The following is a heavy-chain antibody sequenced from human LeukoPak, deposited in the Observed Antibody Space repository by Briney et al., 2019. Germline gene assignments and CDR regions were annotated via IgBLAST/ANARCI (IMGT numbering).Heavy chain of an antibody. J-gene: IGHJ5*02. CDR3: ARGFGDWGLSWFDP. CDR1: GGSVSSGSYY. Sequence: SETLSLTCTVSGGSVSSGSYYWSWIRQPPGKGLEWIGYIYYSGSAKYNPSLKSRVTISVDTSKDQFSLKLASVTAADTAVYYCARGFGDWGLSWFDPWGQGTLVTVSS. V-gene: IGHV4-61*01. CDR2: IYYSGSA. D-gene: IGHD3-10*01.